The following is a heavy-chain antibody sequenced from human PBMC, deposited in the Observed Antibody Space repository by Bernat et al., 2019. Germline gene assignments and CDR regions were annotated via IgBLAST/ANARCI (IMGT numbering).Heavy chain of an antibody. CDR2: INPNSGGT. CDR3: ARGRVATAMVYYYYYYGMDV. J-gene: IGHJ6*02. CDR1: GYTFTGYY. D-gene: IGHD5-18*01. Sequence: QVQLVQSGAEVKKPGASVKVSCKASGYTFTGYYMHWVRQAPGQGLEWMGWINPNSGGTNYAQKFQGWVTMTRDTSISTAYMELSRLRSDDTAVYYCARGRVATAMVYYYYYYGMDVGGRGTTVTVSS. V-gene: IGHV1-2*04.